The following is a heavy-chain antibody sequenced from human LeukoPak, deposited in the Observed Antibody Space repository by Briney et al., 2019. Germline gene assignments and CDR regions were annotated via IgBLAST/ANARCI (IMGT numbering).Heavy chain of an antibody. CDR3: AREPRSRWLDY. CDR2: ISSSSSYI. Sequence: GGSLRLSCAASGFTFSSYWMHWVRQAPGKGLVWVSSISSSSSYIYYADSVKGRFTISRDNAKNSLYLQMNSLRAEDTAVYYCAREPRSRWLDYWGQGTLVTVSS. CDR1: GFTFSSYW. J-gene: IGHJ4*02. V-gene: IGHV3-21*01. D-gene: IGHD5-24*01.